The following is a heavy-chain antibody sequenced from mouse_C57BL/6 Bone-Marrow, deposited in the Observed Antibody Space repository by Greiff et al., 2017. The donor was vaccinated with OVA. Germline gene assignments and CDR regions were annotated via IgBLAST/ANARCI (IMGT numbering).Heavy chain of an antibody. D-gene: IGHD1-1*01. CDR2: IDPETGGT. V-gene: IGHV1-15*01. Sequence: VQLQESGAELVRPGASVTLSCKASGYTFTDYEMHWVKQTPVHGLEWIGAIDPETGGTAYNQKFKGKAILTADKSSSTAYMELRSLTSEDSAVYYCTRGRLLPDYWGQGTTLTVSS. CDR3: TRGRLLPDY. J-gene: IGHJ2*01. CDR1: GYTFTDYE.